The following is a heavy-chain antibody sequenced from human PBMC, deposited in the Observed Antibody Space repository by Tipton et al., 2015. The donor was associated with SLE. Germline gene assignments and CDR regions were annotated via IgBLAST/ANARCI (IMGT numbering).Heavy chain of an antibody. Sequence: SLRLSCAASGFTFSSYSMNWVRQAPGKGLEWVSSISSSSSYIYYADSVKGRVTISRDNAKNSLYLQMNSLRAGDTAVYYCARSRYPPLGPMDVWGQGTTVTVSS. CDR3: ARSRYPPLGPMDV. J-gene: IGHJ6*02. V-gene: IGHV3-21*01. CDR2: ISSSSSYI. D-gene: IGHD2-15*01. CDR1: GFTFSSYS.